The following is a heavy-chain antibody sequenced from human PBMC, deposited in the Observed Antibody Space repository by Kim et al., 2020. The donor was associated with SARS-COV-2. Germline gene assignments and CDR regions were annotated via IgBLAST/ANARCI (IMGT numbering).Heavy chain of an antibody. Sequence: VKSRFTNTRDNTKNTLYLQMNSLRAEDTAVYYCAKAKQWLDLYDDYGMDVWGQGTTVTVSS. V-gene: IGHV3-30*02. J-gene: IGHJ6*02. CDR3: AKAKQWLDLYDDYGMDV. D-gene: IGHD6-19*01.